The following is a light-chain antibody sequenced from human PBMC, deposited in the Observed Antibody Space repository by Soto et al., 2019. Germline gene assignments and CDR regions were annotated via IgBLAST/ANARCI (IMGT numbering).Light chain of an antibody. CDR2: GAS. CDR1: QSVSSN. Sequence: EIVMTQSPATLSVSPGERATLSCRASQSVSSNLAWYQQKPGQAPRLLIYGASNRATGIPARFSGSGSGTEFTLTISSLQSEDFAGYYCQQYNNWPPWIAFGQGTRLEIK. V-gene: IGKV3-15*01. J-gene: IGKJ5*01. CDR3: QQYNNWPPWIA.